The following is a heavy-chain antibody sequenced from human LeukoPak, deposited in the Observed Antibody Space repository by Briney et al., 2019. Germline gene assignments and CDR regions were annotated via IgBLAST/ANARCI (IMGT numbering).Heavy chain of an antibody. V-gene: IGHV4-4*02. CDR2: IYHGGTT. CDR1: GDSISSSNW. CDR3: ATTTVTPNGDAFDI. D-gene: IGHD4-17*01. Sequence: SETLSLTCAVFGDSISSSNWWSWVRQPPGKGLEWIGEIYHGGTTNYNPSLKSRVTISIDKSKNHFSLNLSSVSAADTAVYYCATTTVTPNGDAFDIWGQGTLVSVSS. J-gene: IGHJ3*02.